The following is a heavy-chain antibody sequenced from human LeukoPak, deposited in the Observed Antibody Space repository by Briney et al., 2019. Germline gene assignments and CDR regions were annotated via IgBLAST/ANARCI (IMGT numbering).Heavy chain of an antibody. V-gene: IGHV4-4*07. D-gene: IGHD1-26*01. J-gene: IGHJ4*02. CDR2: IYTSGNT. CDR3: ARVRGSYSPTTIDY. Sequence: SETLSLTCTVSGGSISSYHWSWIRQPAGKGLEWIGRIYTSGNTKYNPSLKSRVTMSVDTSKNQFSLKLTSVTAADTAVYYCARVRGSYSPTTIDYWGQGTLVTVSS. CDR1: GGSISSYH.